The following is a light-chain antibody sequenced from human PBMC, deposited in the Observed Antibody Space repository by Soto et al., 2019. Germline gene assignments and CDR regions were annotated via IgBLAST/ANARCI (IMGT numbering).Light chain of an antibody. CDR1: SSDVSDYDY. Sequence: QSVLTQPASVSGSPGQSITISCTGTSSDVSDYDYVSWYQKHPDRAPKLIIYEVTNRPSGVSNRFSGSKSGNTASLSISGLQAEDEADYYCSSYTSSNSVVFGGGTKVTVL. CDR3: SSYTSSNSVV. CDR2: EVT. V-gene: IGLV2-14*01. J-gene: IGLJ2*01.